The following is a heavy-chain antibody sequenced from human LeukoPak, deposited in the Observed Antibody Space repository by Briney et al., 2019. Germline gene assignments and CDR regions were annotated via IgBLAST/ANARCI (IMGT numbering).Heavy chain of an antibody. CDR1: GFTFSSYG. V-gene: IGHV3-33*01. CDR3: ARTPERFGQGQLDY. CDR2: IWYDGSNK. J-gene: IGHJ4*02. D-gene: IGHD3-10*01. Sequence: PGGSLRLSCAASGFTFSSYGMHWVRQAPGKGLEWVAVIWYDGSNKYYADSVKGRFIISRDNSKNTLYLEMNTLRIEDTGVYYCARTPERFGQGQLDYWGQGTLVTVSS.